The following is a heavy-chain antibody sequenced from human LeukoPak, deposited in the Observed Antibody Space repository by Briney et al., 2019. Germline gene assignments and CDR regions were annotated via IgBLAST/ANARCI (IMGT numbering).Heavy chain of an antibody. J-gene: IGHJ4*02. CDR2: IIPIFGTA. D-gene: IGHD6-19*01. V-gene: IGHV1-69*13. CDR1: GGAFSSYA. Sequence: SVKVSCKASGGAFSSYAISWVRQAPGQGLEWMGGIIPIFGTANYAQKFQGRVTITADESTSTAYMELSSLRSEDTAVYYCARYAGYSSGWTFDYWGQGTLVTVSS. CDR3: ARYAGYSSGWTFDY.